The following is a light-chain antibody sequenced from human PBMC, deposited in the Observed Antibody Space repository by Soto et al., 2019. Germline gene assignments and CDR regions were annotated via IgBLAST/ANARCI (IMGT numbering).Light chain of an antibody. CDR1: NSNIGSNP. J-gene: IGLJ2*01. V-gene: IGLV1-44*01. CDR3: ATWDDSLSGVV. Sequence: QSVLTQPPSASGTPGQRVTISCSGSNSNIGSNPVNWYQHFPGTAPKLLIYNIDQRPSGVPDRFSGSKSGTSASLAISGLQSEDEADYYCATWDDSLSGVVFGGGTKLTVL. CDR2: NID.